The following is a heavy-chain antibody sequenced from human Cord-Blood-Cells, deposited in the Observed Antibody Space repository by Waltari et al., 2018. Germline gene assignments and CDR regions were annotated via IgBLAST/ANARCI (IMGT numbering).Heavy chain of an antibody. CDR2: IYYSGST. CDR3: ATSLTGQIGAFDI. CDR1: GGSISSHY. V-gene: IGHV4-59*11. J-gene: IGHJ3*02. Sequence: QVQLQESGPGLVKPSETLSLTCTVSGGSISSHYWSWIRQPPGKGLEWIGYIYYSGSTNDNPSLKSRVTISVDTSKNQFSLKLSSVTAADMAVYYCATSLTGQIGAFDIWGQGTMVTVSS. D-gene: IGHD3-9*01.